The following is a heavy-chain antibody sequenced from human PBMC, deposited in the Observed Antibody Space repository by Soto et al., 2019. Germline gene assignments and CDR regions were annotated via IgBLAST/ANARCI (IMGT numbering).Heavy chain of an antibody. CDR1: GGTFSSYT. CDR2: IIPILGIA. D-gene: IGHD5-12*01. V-gene: IGHV1-69*02. J-gene: IGHJ4*02. CDR3: ASPRGYDPRYFDY. Sequence: QVQLVQSGAEVKKPGSSVKVSCKASGGTFSSYTISWVRQAPGQGLEWMGRIIPILGIANYAQKFQGRVTITADKSTSTAYMELSSLRSEDTAVYYCASPRGYDPRYFDYWGQGTLVTVSS.